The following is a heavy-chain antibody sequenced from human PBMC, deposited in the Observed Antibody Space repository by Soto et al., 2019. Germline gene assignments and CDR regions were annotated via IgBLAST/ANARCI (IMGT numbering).Heavy chain of an antibody. Sequence: SETLSLTCTVSGGSISSSSYYWGWIRQPPGKGLEWIGSIYYSGSTYYNPSLKSRVTISVDTSKNQFPLKLSSVTAADTAVYYCARAYCSSTSCYPIYYGMDVWGQGTTVTVSS. J-gene: IGHJ6*02. CDR3: ARAYCSSTSCYPIYYGMDV. D-gene: IGHD2-2*01. V-gene: IGHV4-39*01. CDR1: GGSISSSSYY. CDR2: IYYSGST.